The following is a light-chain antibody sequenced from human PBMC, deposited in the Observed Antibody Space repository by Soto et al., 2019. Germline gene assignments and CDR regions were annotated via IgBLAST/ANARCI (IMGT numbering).Light chain of an antibody. Sequence: DIVLTHSPGTLSLSPGERATLSCRASQSISSRYLAWYQQKPGQAPRLLISGASSRATGIPDSFSGSGSGTDFTLTISRLEPEDFAVYYCLLFGSSPRWTFGQGTKVDIK. V-gene: IGKV3-20*01. J-gene: IGKJ1*01. CDR3: LLFGSSPRWT. CDR2: GAS. CDR1: QSISSRY.